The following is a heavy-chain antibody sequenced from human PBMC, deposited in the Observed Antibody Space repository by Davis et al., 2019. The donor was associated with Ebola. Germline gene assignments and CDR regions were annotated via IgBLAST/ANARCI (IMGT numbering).Heavy chain of an antibody. V-gene: IGHV1-3*01. J-gene: IGHJ5*02. CDR1: GYKFTDYP. CDR2: INAGNGNT. D-gene: IGHD3-3*01. CDR3: ARDVGALSVFGVGSVYFPS. Sequence: ASVKVSCKVSGYKFTDYPTHWVRQAPGQRLEWVGWINAGNGNTKYSQKFQGRVTITRDTSASTAFMELSSLRSEDTAVYYCARDVGALSVFGVGSVYFPSWGQGALVTVSS.